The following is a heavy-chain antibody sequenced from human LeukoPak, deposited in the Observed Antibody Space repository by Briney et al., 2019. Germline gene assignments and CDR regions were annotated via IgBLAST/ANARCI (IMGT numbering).Heavy chain of an antibody. D-gene: IGHD3-3*01. J-gene: IGHJ4*02. CDR1: GGSISSYY. V-gene: IGHV4-34*01. Sequence: KSSETLSLTCTVSGGSISSYYWSWIRQPPGKGLEWIGEINHSGSTNYNPSLKSRVTISVDTFKNQFSLKLSSVTAADTAVYYCARGVLEYYDFWSGYSPNAGSIDYWGQGTLVTVSS. CDR2: INHSGST. CDR3: ARGVLEYYDFWSGYSPNAGSIDY.